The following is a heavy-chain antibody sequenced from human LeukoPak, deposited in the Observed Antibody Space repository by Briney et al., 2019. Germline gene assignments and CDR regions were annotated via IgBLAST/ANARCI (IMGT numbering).Heavy chain of an antibody. V-gene: IGHV3-30-3*01. Sequence: GRSLRLSCAASGFTFSSYAMHWVRQAPGKGLEWVAVISYDGSNKYYADSVKGRFTISRDNSKNTLYLQMNNLRAEDTAVYYCAREGYSSSWAEPFTLNYWGQGTLVTVSS. CDR2: ISYDGSNK. CDR3: AREGYSSSWAEPFTLNY. CDR1: GFTFSSYA. J-gene: IGHJ4*02. D-gene: IGHD6-13*01.